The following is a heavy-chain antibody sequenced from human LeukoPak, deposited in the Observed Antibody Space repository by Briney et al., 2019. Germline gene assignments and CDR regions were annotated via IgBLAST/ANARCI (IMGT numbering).Heavy chain of an antibody. D-gene: IGHD2-21*02. CDR1: GGSISSGGYY. Sequence: KPSETLSLTCTVSGGSISSGGYYWSWIRQHPGKGLEWIGYIYYSGNTYYNPSLKSRVTISVDTSKNQFSLKLSSVTAADTAVYYCARGLLFSWFDPWGQGTLVTVSS. V-gene: IGHV4-31*03. CDR2: IYYSGNT. J-gene: IGHJ5*02. CDR3: ARGLLFSWFDP.